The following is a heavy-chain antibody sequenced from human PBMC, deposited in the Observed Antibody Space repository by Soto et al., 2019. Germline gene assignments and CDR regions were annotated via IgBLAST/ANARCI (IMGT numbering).Heavy chain of an antibody. D-gene: IGHD3-3*01. J-gene: IGHJ4*02. V-gene: IGHV4-59*08. CDR1: GGSISSYY. CDR3: TRGHYDFWSGYFATIDY. CDR2: IHNSGST. Sequence: SETLSLTCTVSGGSISSYYWSWIRQPPGKGLEWIGYIHNSGSTNYNPSLKSRVTISADTSKNQFSLKLSSVTAADTAVYYCTRGHYDFWSGYFATIDYWGQGTLVTVSS.